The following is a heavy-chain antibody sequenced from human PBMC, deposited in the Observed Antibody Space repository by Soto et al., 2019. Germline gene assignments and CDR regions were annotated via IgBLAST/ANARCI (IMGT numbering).Heavy chain of an antibody. V-gene: IGHV4-39*01. Sequence: SETLSLTCTVSGDSMTSSSYYWGWIRQPPGKGLEWIGSIYYSERTSYNSGSTYYSPSLKSRVTISGDTSKSQFSLKLSSVTAADTAVYYCARHTRNQFDPWGQGTLVTVSS. CDR2: IYYSERTSYNSGST. J-gene: IGHJ5*02. CDR3: ARHTRNQFDP. CDR1: GDSMTSSSYY.